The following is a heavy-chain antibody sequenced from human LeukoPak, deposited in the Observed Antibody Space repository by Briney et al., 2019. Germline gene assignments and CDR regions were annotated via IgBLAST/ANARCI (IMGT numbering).Heavy chain of an antibody. V-gene: IGHV4-34*01. CDR1: GGSFSGCY. CDR2: INHSGST. CDR3: ARGAHDFWSGSNYYYYMDV. J-gene: IGHJ6*03. D-gene: IGHD3-3*01. Sequence: SETLSLTCAVYGGSFSGCYWSWIRQPPGKGLEWSGEINHSGSTNYNPSLKSRVTISVDTSKNQSSLKLSSVTAADTAVYYCARGAHDFWSGSNYYYYMDVWGKGTTVTVSS.